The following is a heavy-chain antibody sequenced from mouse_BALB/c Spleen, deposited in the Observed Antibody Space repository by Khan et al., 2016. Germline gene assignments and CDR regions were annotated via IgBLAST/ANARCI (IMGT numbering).Heavy chain of an antibody. V-gene: IGHV2-6-7*01. J-gene: IGHJ4*01. CDR3: ARVWGDY. Sequence: QVQLKESGPGLVAPSQSLSITCTVSGFSLTGYGVNWVRQPPGKGLEWLGMIWGDGSPDYNSDLKSRMSISKDNSKSQGFLKMNSLPTDDTARYYCARVWGDYWGQGTSVTVSS. CDR1: GFSLTGYG. D-gene: IGHD1-1*02. CDR2: IWGDGSP.